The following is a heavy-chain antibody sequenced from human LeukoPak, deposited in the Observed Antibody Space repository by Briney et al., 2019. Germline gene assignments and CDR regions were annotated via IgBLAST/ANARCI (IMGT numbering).Heavy chain of an antibody. CDR1: GFTFTSSA. CDR3: AADPYNYYYYYGMDV. Sequence: ASVKVSCKASGFTFTSSAMQWVRQARGQRLEWIGWIVVGSGNTNYAQKFRERVTITRDMSTSTAYMELSSLRSEDTAVYYCAADPYNYYYYYGMDVWGQGTTVTVSS. J-gene: IGHJ6*02. V-gene: IGHV1-58*02. CDR2: IVVGSGNT.